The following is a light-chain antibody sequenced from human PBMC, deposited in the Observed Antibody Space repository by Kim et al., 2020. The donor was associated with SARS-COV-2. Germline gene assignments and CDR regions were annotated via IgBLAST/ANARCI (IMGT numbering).Light chain of an antibody. CDR2: GKN. CDR3: NSRDSNDNVV. J-gene: IGLJ2*01. V-gene: IGLV3-19*01. CDR1: SLRSYY. Sequence: VALGQTGSITCQGESLRSYYATWYQQKPGQAPILVIYGKNNRPSGIPDRFSGSSSGNTASLTITGTQAGDEADYYCNSRDSNDNVVFGGGTQLTVL.